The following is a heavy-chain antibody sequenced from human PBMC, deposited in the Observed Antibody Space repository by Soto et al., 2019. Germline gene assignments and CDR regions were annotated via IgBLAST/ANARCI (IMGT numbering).Heavy chain of an antibody. CDR2: IDPSVGAT. J-gene: IGHJ4*01. Sequence: QVQLVQSGAEVKKPGASVKISCKASGYIISSYYIHWVRQAPGQGLEWMGIIDPSVGATTYAQKFTDRVTMTSDTSTRTVYMELSGLRVDATAMYYCARKYYFDYWGQGTRVTVSS. CDR1: GYIISSYY. CDR3: ARKYYFDY. V-gene: IGHV1-46*01.